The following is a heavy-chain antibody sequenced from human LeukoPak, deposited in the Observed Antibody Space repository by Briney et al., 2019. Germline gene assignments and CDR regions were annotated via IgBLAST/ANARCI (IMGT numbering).Heavy chain of an antibody. CDR2: IYYSGST. V-gene: IGHV4-59*01. J-gene: IGHJ6*03. Sequence: SKTLSLTCTVSGGSISSYYWSWIRQPPGKGLEWIGYIYYSGSTNYNPSLKSRVTISVDTSKNQFSLKLSSVTAADTAVYYCARGSLYYYYYMDVWGKGTTVTVSS. CDR1: GGSISSYY. CDR3: ARGSLYYYYYMDV.